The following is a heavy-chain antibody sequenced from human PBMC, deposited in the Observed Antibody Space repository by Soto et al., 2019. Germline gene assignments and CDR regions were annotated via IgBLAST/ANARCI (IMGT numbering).Heavy chain of an antibody. CDR3: AKDKRPGVRDAFDI. CDR1: GFTFSSYS. Sequence: PGGSLRLSCAASGFTFSSYSMNWVRRAPGKGLEWVSYISSSSSTIYYADSVKGRFTISRDNSKNTLYLQMNSLRAEDTAVYYCAKDKRPGVRDAFDIWGQGTMVTVSS. D-gene: IGHD3-10*01. J-gene: IGHJ3*02. V-gene: IGHV3-48*01. CDR2: ISSSSSTI.